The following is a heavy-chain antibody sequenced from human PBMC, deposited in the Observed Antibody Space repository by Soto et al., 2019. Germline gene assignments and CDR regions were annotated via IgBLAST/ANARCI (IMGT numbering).Heavy chain of an antibody. J-gene: IGHJ6*03. CDR1: GGSSSSYY. Sequence: TSETLSLTCTVSGGSSSSYYWSWIRQPPGKGLEWIGYIYYSGSTNYNPSLKSRVTISVDTSKNQFSLKLSSVTAADTAVYYCARETIFGVVSYYYYYMDVWGKGTTVTVSS. CDR3: ARETIFGVVSYYYYYMDV. D-gene: IGHD3-3*01. CDR2: IYYSGST. V-gene: IGHV4-59*01.